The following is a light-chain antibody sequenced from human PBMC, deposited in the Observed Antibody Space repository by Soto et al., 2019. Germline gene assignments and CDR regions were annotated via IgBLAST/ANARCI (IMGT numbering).Light chain of an antibody. CDR2: DAS. J-gene: IGKJ1*01. CDR3: QQYNYYRT. V-gene: IGKV1-5*01. Sequence: DIQMTQSPSTLSASVGDRVTITCRASQSISSWLAWFQQKPGKAPKLLIYDASTLESGVPSRFSGSGSGTEFTLTISSLQPDDFATYYCQQYNYYRTFGQGTKEEIK. CDR1: QSISSW.